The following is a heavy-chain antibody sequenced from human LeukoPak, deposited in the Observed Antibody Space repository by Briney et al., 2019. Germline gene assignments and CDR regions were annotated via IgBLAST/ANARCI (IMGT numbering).Heavy chain of an antibody. V-gene: IGHV6-1*01. Sequence: SQTLSLTCAISGDSVSSNSAAWHWIRQSPSRGLEWLGRTYYRSKWYNDYAVSVKSRISINPDTSRNQLSLQVNSVTPEDTAVYYCAREPEGGYRYGYFDSWGQGTLVTVSS. CDR1: GDSVSSNSAA. CDR3: AREPEGGYRYGYFDS. D-gene: IGHD5-18*01. CDR2: TYYRSKWYN. J-gene: IGHJ4*02.